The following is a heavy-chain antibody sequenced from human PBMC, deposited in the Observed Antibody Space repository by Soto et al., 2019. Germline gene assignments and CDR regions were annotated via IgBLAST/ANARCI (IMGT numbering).Heavy chain of an antibody. CDR1: GYTFTGYY. Sequence: ASVKVSCKASGYTFTGYYMHWVRQAPGQGLEWMGWINPNSGGTNYAQKFQGWVTMTRDTSISTAYMELSRLRSDDTAVYYCARGIAAKEEGRYYYYMDVWGKGTTVTVSS. D-gene: IGHD6-13*01. V-gene: IGHV1-2*04. CDR2: INPNSGGT. CDR3: ARGIAAKEEGRYYYYMDV. J-gene: IGHJ6*03.